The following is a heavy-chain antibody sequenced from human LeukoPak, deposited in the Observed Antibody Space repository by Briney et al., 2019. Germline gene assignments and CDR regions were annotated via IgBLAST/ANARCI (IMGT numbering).Heavy chain of an antibody. J-gene: IGHJ4*02. CDR3: ARHMLGAPVGAIDC. D-gene: IGHD1-26*01. Sequence: SETLSLTCAVYGGSISGYFWGWIRQPPGKGLEWIGSIYYTGSTSSNASLESRLTISVDTSKNQFSLKLRSVTAEDTAVYYCARHMLGAPVGAIDCWSPGTLVTVSS. V-gene: IGHV4-38-2*01. CDR2: IYYTGST. CDR1: GGSISGYF.